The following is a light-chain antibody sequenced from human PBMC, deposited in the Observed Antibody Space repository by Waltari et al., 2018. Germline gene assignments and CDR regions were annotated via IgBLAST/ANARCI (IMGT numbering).Light chain of an antibody. CDR3: LQDYTYPRT. J-gene: IGKJ1*01. V-gene: IGKV1-6*01. Sequence: AVQVTQYPSSLSASVGDRVTITCRASQGIRNDLGWYQQKAGKAPKLLIYAASTLESGVPSRFSGSGSGTDFTLTISSLQPEDFATYYCLQDYTYPRTFGQGTKVEIK. CDR2: AAS. CDR1: QGIRND.